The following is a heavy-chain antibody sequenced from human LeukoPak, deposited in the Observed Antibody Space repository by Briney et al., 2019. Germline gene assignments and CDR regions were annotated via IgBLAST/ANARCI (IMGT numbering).Heavy chain of an antibody. CDR2: INPYSGDT. CDR3: ARGAPAYWDFDY. V-gene: IGHV1-2*02. CDR1: GYTFTGFY. Sequence: GASVKLSCKASGYTFTGFYIHWGRQAPGQGLEWMGWINPYSGDTNYAQRFQGRATMTRDTSISTAYIELSRLRSDDTAVYYCARGAPAYWDFDYWGQGTLVTVSS. D-gene: IGHD2-21*01. J-gene: IGHJ4*02.